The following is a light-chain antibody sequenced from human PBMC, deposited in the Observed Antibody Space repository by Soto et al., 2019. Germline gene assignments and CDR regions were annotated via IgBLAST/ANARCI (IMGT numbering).Light chain of an antibody. CDR3: VAWDDSLSGRV. J-gene: IGLJ3*02. Sequence: QSVLTQPPSASGTPGQRVTISCSGSSSNIGSNYVYWYQQLPGTAPKLLIYSNNLRPSGVPDRFSGSKSGTSASLAISGLRSEDEADYYCVAWDDSLSGRVFGGGTKLTVL. CDR2: SNN. CDR1: SSNIGSNY. V-gene: IGLV1-47*02.